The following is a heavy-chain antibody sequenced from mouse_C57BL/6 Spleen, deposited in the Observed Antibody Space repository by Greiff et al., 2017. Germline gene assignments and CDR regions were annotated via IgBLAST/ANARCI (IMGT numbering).Heavy chain of an antibody. CDR2: IYPGDGDT. J-gene: IGHJ2*01. D-gene: IGHD2-5*01. CDR1: GYAFSSYW. Sequence: QVQLKESGAELVKPGASVKISCKASGYAFSSYWMNWVKQRPGTGLEWIGQIYPGDGDTNYNGKFKGKATLTADKSSSTAYMQRSSLTSEDSAVYFCAGGYSNYGGNFDYWGQGTTLTVSS. CDR3: AGGYSNYGGNFDY. V-gene: IGHV1-80*01.